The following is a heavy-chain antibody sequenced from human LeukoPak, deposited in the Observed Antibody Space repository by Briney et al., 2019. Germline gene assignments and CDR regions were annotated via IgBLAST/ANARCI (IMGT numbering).Heavy chain of an antibody. CDR3: ARVPLRDCSSTSCSPDAFDI. Sequence: SETLSLTGTVSGVSSNSHCWSWIRQPPGKGREWIGEINHSGSTNYNPSLKSRVTISVDTSRNQFSLKLSSVTAADTAVYYCARVPLRDCSSTSCSPDAFDIWGQGTMVTVSS. V-gene: IGHV4-34*01. D-gene: IGHD2-2*01. CDR2: INHSGST. J-gene: IGHJ3*02. CDR1: GVSSNSHC.